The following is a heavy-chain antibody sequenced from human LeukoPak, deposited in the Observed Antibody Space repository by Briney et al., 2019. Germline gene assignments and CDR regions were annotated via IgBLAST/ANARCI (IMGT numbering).Heavy chain of an antibody. J-gene: IGHJ4*02. V-gene: IGHV3-74*01. Sequence: GGSLRLSCAASGFTFSSYWMHWVRQAPGKGLVWVSRINTDGSSTSYADSVKGRLTISRDNAKNTLYLQMNSLRAEDTAVYYCARACSGGSCYSYWGQGTLVTVSS. CDR1: GFTFSSYW. CDR2: INTDGSST. D-gene: IGHD2-15*01. CDR3: ARACSGGSCYSY.